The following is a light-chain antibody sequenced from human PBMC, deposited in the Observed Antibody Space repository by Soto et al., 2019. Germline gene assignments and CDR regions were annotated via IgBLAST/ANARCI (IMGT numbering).Light chain of an antibody. CDR1: QDISNY. CDR3: QKYNSDSRT. CDR2: DAS. Sequence: DIQMTQSPSSLSASVGDRVTITCQASQDISNYLNWYQQKPGKAPKLLIYDASNLETGVPSRFSGSGSGTDFTFTISSLQPEDIATYYCQKYNSDSRTFGQGTKVDIK. V-gene: IGKV1-33*01. J-gene: IGKJ1*01.